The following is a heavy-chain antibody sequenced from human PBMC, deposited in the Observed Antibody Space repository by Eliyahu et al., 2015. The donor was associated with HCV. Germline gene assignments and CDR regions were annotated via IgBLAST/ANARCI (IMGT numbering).Heavy chain of an antibody. CDR3: ARDMVRGRTPSPFDY. J-gene: IGHJ4*02. CDR2: ISYDGSNK. CDR1: GFTFSSYA. V-gene: IGHV3-30-3*01. Sequence: QVQLVESGGGVVQPGRSLRLSCAASGFTFSSYAMHWVRQAPGKGLEWVAVISYDGSNKYYADSVKGRFTISRDNSKNTLYLQMNSLRAEDTAVYYCARDMVRGRTPSPFDYWGQGTLVTVSS. D-gene: IGHD3-10*01.